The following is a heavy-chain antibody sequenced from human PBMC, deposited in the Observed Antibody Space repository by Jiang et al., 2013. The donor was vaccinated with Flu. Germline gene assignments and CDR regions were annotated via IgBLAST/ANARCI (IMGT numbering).Heavy chain of an antibody. J-gene: IGHJ4*01. V-gene: IGHV4-39*01. CDR1: GGSISSSSYY. CDR3: AKTSHCSSTSCYRYY. Sequence: GPGLVKPSETLSLTCTVSGGSISSSSYYWGWIRQPPGKGLEWIGSIYYSGSTYYNPSLKSRVSISVDTSKNQFSLKLSSVTAADTAVYYCAKTSHCSSTSCYRYYWG. D-gene: IGHD2-2*01. CDR2: IYYSGST.